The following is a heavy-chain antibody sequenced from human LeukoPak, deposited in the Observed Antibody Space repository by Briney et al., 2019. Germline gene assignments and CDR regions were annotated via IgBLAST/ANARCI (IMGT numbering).Heavy chain of an antibody. J-gene: IGHJ4*02. D-gene: IGHD1-1*01. CDR3: ARKHRWNGLYFDY. CDR2: FHYSGST. Sequence: PSETLSLTCTVSGGSISSYYWNWIRQPPGEGLEWIGYFHYSGSTNYNPSLKSRVTISVDTSKNQFSLKLSSVTAADTAVYYCARKHRWNGLYFDYWGQGTLVTVSS. V-gene: IGHV4-59*01. CDR1: GGSISSYY.